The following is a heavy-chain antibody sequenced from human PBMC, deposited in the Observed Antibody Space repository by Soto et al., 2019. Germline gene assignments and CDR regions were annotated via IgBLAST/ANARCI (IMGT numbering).Heavy chain of an antibody. J-gene: IGHJ5*02. CDR2: IYYSGST. Sequence: PSETLSLTCTVSGGSISSGDYYWSWIRQPPGKGLEWIGYIYYSGSTYYNPSLKSRVTISVDTSKNQFSLKLSSVTAADTAVYYCARVGESYDSSASQYFPNWFDPWGQGTLVTVSS. CDR3: ARVGESYDSSASQYFPNWFDP. D-gene: IGHD3-22*01. V-gene: IGHV4-30-4*01. CDR1: GGSISSGDYY.